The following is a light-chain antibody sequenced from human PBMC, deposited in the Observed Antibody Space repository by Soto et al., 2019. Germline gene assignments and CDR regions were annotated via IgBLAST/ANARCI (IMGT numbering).Light chain of an antibody. CDR3: RSYAVTNVSV. CDR1: SSDVGGYNY. J-gene: IGLJ1*01. Sequence: QSVLTQPPSASGSPGQSVTISWAGTSSDVGGYNYVSWYQQHPGKAPKVIIYEVSKRPSGVPDRFSGSKFGSTASLTVSGLQAEDEVDYYLRSYAVTNVSVFATGPKANVL. V-gene: IGLV2-8*01. CDR2: EVS.